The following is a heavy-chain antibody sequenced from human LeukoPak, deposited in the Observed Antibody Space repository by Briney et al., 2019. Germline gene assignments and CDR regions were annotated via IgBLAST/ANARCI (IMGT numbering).Heavy chain of an antibody. CDR3: ARDYYYDSSGYWMRAFDI. CDR2: ISAYNGNT. CDR1: GYTFTSYG. Sequence: ASVMVSCKASGYTFTSYGISWVRQAPGQGLEWMGWISAYNGNTNYAQKLQGRVTMTTDTSTSTAYMELRSLRSDDTAVYYCARDYYYDSSGYWMRAFDIWGQGTMVTVSS. J-gene: IGHJ3*02. D-gene: IGHD3-22*01. V-gene: IGHV1-18*01.